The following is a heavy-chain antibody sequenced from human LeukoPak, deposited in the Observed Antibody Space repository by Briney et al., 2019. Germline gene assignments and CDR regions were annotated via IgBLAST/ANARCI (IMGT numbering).Heavy chain of an antibody. V-gene: IGHV4-34*01. CDR3: ARGSSYDSVDY. CDR1: GGSFSGYY. D-gene: IGHD5-12*01. Sequence: SETLSLTCAVYGGSFSGYYWSWIRQPPGKGLEWIGEINHSGSTNYNPSLKSRVTISVDTSKNQFSLKLSSVTAADTAIYYCARGSSYDSVDYWGQGTLVTVSS. J-gene: IGHJ4*02. CDR2: INHSGST.